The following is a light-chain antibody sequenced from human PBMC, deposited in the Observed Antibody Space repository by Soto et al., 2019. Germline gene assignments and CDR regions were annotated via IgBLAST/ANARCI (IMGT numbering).Light chain of an antibody. CDR1: QSVSSH. J-gene: IGKJ5*01. V-gene: IGKV3-15*01. CDR2: GAS. Sequence: ETTIKRPPGARFVKLGKRATLSYSGSQSVSSHLAWYQHKPGQAPRLLIYGASTRASGIPARFSGSGSETDFTLTISSLQSEDSAVYYCQQYHNWPPITFGQGTRLEIK. CDR3: QQYHNWPPIT.